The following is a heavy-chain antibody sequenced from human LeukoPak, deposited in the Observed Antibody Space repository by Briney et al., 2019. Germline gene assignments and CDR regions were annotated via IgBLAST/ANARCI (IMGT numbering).Heavy chain of an antibody. CDR3: ARLNYFDY. V-gene: IGHV4-61*05. Sequence: PSETLSLTCTVSGGSISSSSYYWGWIRQPPGKGLEWIGYIYYTGSTNYNPSLKSRVTISADTSKNEFSLRLTSVTAADTAVYYCARLNYFDYWGQGTLVTVSS. CDR2: IYYTGST. CDR1: GGSISSSSYY. J-gene: IGHJ4*02.